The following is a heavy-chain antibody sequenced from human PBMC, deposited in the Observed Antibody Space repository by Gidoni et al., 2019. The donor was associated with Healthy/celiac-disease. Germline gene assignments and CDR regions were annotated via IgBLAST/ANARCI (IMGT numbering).Heavy chain of an antibody. CDR2: IIPIFGTA. D-gene: IGHD2-15*01. Sequence: QVQLVQSGAAVKKPGASVKVSCKASGGTFSNYAISWVRQAPGQGLEWMGGIIPIFGTANYAQKFQGRVTITADESTSTAYMELSSLRSEDTAVYYCARVKGYCSGGSCYYYYGMDVWGQGTTVTVSS. CDR1: GGTFSNYA. CDR3: ARVKGYCSGGSCYYYYGMDV. J-gene: IGHJ6*02. V-gene: IGHV1-69*01.